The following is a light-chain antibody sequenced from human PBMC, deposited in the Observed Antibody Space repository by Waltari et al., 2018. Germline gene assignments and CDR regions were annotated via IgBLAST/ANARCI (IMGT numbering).Light chain of an antibody. CDR2: AVR. Sequence: SALTQPASMSGSPGQSITISCTGTHSDVGLYDYVSWYQQHPGKAPQLLLSAVRRRPSVVSARFWGSRSGYTASRTISRLQTEDEADYYCSAYTATDTYVFGSGTTVTVL. CDR3: SAYTATDTYV. CDR1: HSDVGLYDY. V-gene: IGLV2-14*03. J-gene: IGLJ1*01.